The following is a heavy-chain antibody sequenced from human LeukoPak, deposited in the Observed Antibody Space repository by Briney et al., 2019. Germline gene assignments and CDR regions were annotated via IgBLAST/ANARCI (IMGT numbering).Heavy chain of an antibody. CDR3: TRVLDRGYCSGGSCSSVPRAFDY. V-gene: IGHV3-49*04. D-gene: IGHD2-15*01. CDR2: IRSKAYGGTT. Sequence: GGSLRLSCTASGFTFGDYAMSWVRQAPGKGLEWVGFIRSKAYGGTTEYAASVKGRFTISRDDSKSIAYLQMNSLKTEDTAVYYCTRVLDRGYCSGGSCSSVPRAFDYWGQGTLVTVSS. J-gene: IGHJ4*02. CDR1: GFTFGDYA.